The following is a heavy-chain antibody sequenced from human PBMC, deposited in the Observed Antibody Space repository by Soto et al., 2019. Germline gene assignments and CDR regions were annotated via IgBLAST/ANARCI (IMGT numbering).Heavy chain of an antibody. CDR1: GGSISSSSYY. J-gene: IGHJ6*02. V-gene: IGHV4-39*01. CDR3: ARSGARVAGPSYYYYYGMDV. D-gene: IGHD6-19*01. CDR2: IYYSGST. Sequence: SETLSLTCTVSGGSISSSSYYWGWIRQPPGKGLEWIGSIYYSGSTYYNPSLKSRVTISVDTSKNQFSLKLSSVTAADTAVYYCARSGARVAGPSYYYYYGMDVWGQGTTVT.